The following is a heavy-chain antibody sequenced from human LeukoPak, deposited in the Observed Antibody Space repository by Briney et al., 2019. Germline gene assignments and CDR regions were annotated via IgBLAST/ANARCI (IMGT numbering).Heavy chain of an antibody. J-gene: IGHJ4*02. Sequence: GESLKISCQGSGYSFTSYWIGWVRQMPGKGLEWMGIIYPGDSDTRYSPSFQGQVTISADKSISTAYLQWSSLKASDTAMYYCARREVGYCSGGSCSGDFFDYWGQGTLVPASS. CDR1: GYSFTSYW. CDR2: IYPGDSDT. V-gene: IGHV5-51*01. D-gene: IGHD2-15*01. CDR3: ARREVGYCSGGSCSGDFFDY.